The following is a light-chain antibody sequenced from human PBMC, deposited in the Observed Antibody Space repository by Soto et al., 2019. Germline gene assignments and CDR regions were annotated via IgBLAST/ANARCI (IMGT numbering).Light chain of an antibody. CDR3: HQYYSSPPGLT. Sequence: DIVVIQSPDSLAVSLGERATINCKSSQSLLFSSNNKNYLAWYQQKPGQPPKLLIYWASTRESGVPDRFSGSGSGTDFTLTISSLQAEDVTVYYCHQYYSSPPGLTFGGGTKVEIK. CDR1: QSLLFSSNNKNY. CDR2: WAS. V-gene: IGKV4-1*01. J-gene: IGKJ4*01.